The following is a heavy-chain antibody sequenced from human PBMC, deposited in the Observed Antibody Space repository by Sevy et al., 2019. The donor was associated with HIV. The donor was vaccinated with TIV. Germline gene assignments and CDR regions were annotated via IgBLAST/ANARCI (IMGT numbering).Heavy chain of an antibody. J-gene: IGHJ3*01. Sequence: GGSLRLSCAASGFSFDDYMMHWVRQAPGRGLEWVSGINWSGGGITYADSVKDRFTISRDNAKNSLYLQMNNLRAEDMALDYCATGDSRDTVGVGTFDVWGQGTMVTVSS. CDR2: INWSGGGI. CDR1: GFSFDDYM. D-gene: IGHD3-10*01. CDR3: ATGDSRDTVGVGTFDV. V-gene: IGHV3-9*03.